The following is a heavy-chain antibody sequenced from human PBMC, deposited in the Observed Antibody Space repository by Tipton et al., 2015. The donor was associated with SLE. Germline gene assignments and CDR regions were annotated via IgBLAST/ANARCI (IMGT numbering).Heavy chain of an antibody. V-gene: IGHV4-38-2*01. D-gene: IGHD5-24*01. CDR2: IYHSGST. CDR1: GYSISSGYY. Sequence: LRLSCAVSGYSISSGYYWGWIRQPPGKGLEWIGSIYHSGSTYYNPSLKSRVTISVETSKNQFSLKLSSVTAADTAVYYCARADGYNSGFDWGQGTMVTVSS. J-gene: IGHJ3*01. CDR3: ARADGYNSGFD.